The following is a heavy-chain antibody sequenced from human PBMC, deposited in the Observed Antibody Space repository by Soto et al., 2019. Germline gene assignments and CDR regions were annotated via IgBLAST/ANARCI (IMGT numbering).Heavy chain of an antibody. V-gene: IGHV3-30*18. CDR3: AKDLGPAGGFDY. D-gene: IGHD3-10*01. Sequence: GGSLRLSCAASGFTFSSYGMHWVRQAPGKGLEWVAVISYDGSNKYYADSVKGRFTISRDNSKNTLYLQMNSLRAEDTAVYYCAKDLGPAGGFDYWGQGTLVTVSS. J-gene: IGHJ4*02. CDR1: GFTFSSYG. CDR2: ISYDGSNK.